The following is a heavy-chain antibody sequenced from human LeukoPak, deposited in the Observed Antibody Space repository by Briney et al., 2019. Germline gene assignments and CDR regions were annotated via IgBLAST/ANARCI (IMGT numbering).Heavy chain of an antibody. J-gene: IGHJ4*02. CDR2: INHSGST. V-gene: IGHV4-34*01. D-gene: IGHD1-7*01. CDR3: ARGRWNYLFY. CDR1: GGSFSGYY. Sequence: PSETLSLTCAVYGGSFSGYYWSWIRQPPGKGLEWIGEINHSGSTNYNPSLKSRVTISVDTSKNQFSLKLSSVTAADTAVCYCARGRWNYLFYWGQGTLVTVSS.